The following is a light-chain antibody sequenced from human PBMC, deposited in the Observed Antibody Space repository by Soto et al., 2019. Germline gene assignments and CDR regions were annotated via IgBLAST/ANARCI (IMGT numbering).Light chain of an antibody. CDR2: DAS. V-gene: IGKV3-15*01. CDR3: QQYNKWPPIT. J-gene: IGKJ5*01. CDR1: QIISSD. Sequence: EVALAQSTATLSVSPGARASPSCMASQIISSDLAGNQQKPGQAPRLPVYDASTRATGISARFSGSGSGTEFPLTISSLQSEDSPTYYCQQYNKWPPITVGQGTRPEI.